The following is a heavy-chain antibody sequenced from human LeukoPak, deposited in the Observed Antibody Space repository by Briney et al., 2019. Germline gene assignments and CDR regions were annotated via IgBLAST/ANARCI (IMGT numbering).Heavy chain of an antibody. CDR1: GFTLGDYT. J-gene: IGHJ6*02. Sequence: SGRSLRLSCTASGFTLGDYTMNWVRQAPGKGLEWVGFSRSKAYGGTTDYATSVKGRFTISRDDSKNIAYLQLNSLKTEDTAVYYCTRVQLFCCNYGMDVWGLGTTVTVSS. D-gene: IGHD2-2*01. V-gene: IGHV3-49*04. CDR3: TRVQLFCCNYGMDV. CDR2: SRSKAYGGTT.